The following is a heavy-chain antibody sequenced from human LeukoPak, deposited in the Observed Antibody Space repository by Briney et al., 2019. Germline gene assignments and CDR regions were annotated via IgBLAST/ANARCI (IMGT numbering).Heavy chain of an antibody. CDR1: GFTFSSYA. J-gene: IGHJ4*02. CDR3: AISGGIAAAGTFDY. CDR2: ISGSGGST. D-gene: IGHD6-13*01. V-gene: IGHV3-23*01. Sequence: AGGSLRLSCAASGFTFSSYAMSWVRQAPGKGLEWVSAISGSGGSTYYADSVKGRFTISRDNSKNTLYLQMNSLRAEDTAVYYCAISGGIAAAGTFDYWGQGTLVTVSS.